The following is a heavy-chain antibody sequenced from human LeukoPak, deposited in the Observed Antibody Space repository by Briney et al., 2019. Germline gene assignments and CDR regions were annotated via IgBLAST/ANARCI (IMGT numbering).Heavy chain of an antibody. CDR3: ARDGLLWFGELYYDKGPDY. CDR1: GFTFSSYG. Sequence: GGSLRLSCAASGFTFSSYGMHWVRQAPGKGLEWVAVIWYDGSNKYYADSVKGRFTISRDNSKNTLYLQMNSLRAEDTAVYYCARDGLLWFGELYYDKGPDYWGQGTLVTVSS. J-gene: IGHJ4*02. V-gene: IGHV3-33*01. D-gene: IGHD3-10*01. CDR2: IWYDGSNK.